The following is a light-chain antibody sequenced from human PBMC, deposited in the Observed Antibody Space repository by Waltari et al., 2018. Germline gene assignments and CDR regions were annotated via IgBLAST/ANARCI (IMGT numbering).Light chain of an antibody. Sequence: QSALTQPASVSASRGQSITISCPGSSSDIGSYNVVSWYQHHPGKAPKLLIYGVNNRPSGVSNRFSGSKSGNTASLTISGLQAEDEADYYCSSYAGSVVFGGGTKLTVL. V-gene: IGLV2-23*02. J-gene: IGLJ3*02. CDR3: SSYAGSVV. CDR2: GVN. CDR1: SSDIGSYNV.